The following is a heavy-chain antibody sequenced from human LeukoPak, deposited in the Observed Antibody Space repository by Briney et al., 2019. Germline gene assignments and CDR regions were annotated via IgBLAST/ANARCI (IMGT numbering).Heavy chain of an antibody. J-gene: IGHJ6*03. V-gene: IGHV3-7*03. CDR1: EFTFSSYW. CDR2: IKQDGSEK. D-gene: IGHD2-2*02. CDR3: AKAQPPAPIEYYYCYMDV. Sequence: GGSLRLSCAASEFTFSSYWMSWVRQAPGKGLEWVANIKQDGSEKYYVDSVKGRFTISRDNSKNTLSLQMNSLRAEDTAVYYCAKAQPPAPIEYYYCYMDVWGKGTTVTVSS.